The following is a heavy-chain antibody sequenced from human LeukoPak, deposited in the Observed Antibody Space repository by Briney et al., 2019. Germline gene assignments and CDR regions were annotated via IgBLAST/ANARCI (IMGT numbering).Heavy chain of an antibody. CDR3: ARDLSRGSGYNDY. CDR2: ISSSSSYI. CDR1: GFPFNSYS. J-gene: IGHJ4*02. D-gene: IGHD3-22*01. Sequence: GGSLRLSCAASGFPFNSYSMNWVRPAPGKGLEWVSSISSSSSYIYYADSVKGRFTISRDNAKNSLYLQMNSLRAEDTAVYYCARDLSRGSGYNDYWGQGTLVTVSS. V-gene: IGHV3-21*01.